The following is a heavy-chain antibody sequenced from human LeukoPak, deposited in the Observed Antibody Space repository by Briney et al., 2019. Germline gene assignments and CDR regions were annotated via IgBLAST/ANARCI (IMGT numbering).Heavy chain of an antibody. D-gene: IGHD1-26*01. J-gene: IGHJ4*02. CDR3: AKAPSASGSWIDY. CDR2: ISSSGSTI. Sequence: KSGGSLRLSCAASGFTFSDYYMSWIRQAPGKGLEWVSYISSSGSTIYYADSVKGRFTISRDNAKNSLYLQMNSLRAEDTAVYYCAKAPSASGSWIDYWGQGTLVTVSS. V-gene: IGHV3-11*04. CDR1: GFTFSDYY.